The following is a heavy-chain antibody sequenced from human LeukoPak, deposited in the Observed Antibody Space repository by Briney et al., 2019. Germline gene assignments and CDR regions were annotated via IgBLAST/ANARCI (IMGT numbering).Heavy chain of an antibody. CDR2: ISGSGGST. V-gene: IGHV3-23*01. CDR1: GFTFSSYA. CDR3: ARDGPYQSYYYYGMDV. J-gene: IGHJ6*02. D-gene: IGHD2-2*01. Sequence: GGSLRLSCAASGFTFSSYAMSWVRQAPGKGLEWVSAISGSGGSTYYADSVKGRFTISRDNSKNTLYLQMNSLRAEDTAVYYCARDGPYQSYYYYGMDVWGQGTTVTVSS.